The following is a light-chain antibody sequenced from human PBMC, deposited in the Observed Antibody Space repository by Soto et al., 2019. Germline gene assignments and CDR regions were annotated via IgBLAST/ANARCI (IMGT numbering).Light chain of an antibody. V-gene: IGKV3-20*01. CDR3: QQYGSSPT. CDR2: AAS. CDR1: QSVSSTY. Sequence: EVVLTQSPGTLSLSPGERATLSCRASQSVSSTYLAWYQQKPGQAPRLLIYAASSRATGIPDRFSGSGSGTYFTLTISILEAEDFAVYYCQQYGSSPTFGQGTRVEIK. J-gene: IGKJ1*01.